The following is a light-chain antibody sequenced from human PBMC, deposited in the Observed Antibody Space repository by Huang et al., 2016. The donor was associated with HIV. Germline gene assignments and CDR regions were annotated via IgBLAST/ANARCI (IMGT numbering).Light chain of an antibody. J-gene: IGKJ2*01. CDR2: DAS. CDR1: ESVGSN. Sequence: IVMTQSPATLSVSPGERATLSCRASESVGSNLARYQQKPGQAPRLLIFDASARASGFAARFSGSGFGTEFTLTISSLQSEDFAVYYCHHYSNWPPAYTFGQGTKLEIK. CDR3: HHYSNWPPAYT. V-gene: IGKV3-15*01.